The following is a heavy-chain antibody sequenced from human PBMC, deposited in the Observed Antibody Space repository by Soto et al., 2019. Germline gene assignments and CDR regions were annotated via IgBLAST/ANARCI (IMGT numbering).Heavy chain of an antibody. CDR1: GGSISSSNYS. J-gene: IGHJ6*02. V-gene: IGHV4-39*01. D-gene: IGHD2-15*01. CDR2: FYYSGST. CDR3: ANSHCVGGSCYPMIYYYYGMDV. Sequence: SETLSLTCTVSGGSISSSNYSWGWIRQPPGKGLEWIGSFYYSGSTYYNPSLKSRVTISVDTSKSQFSLNLSSVTAADTAVYYCANSHCVGGSCYPMIYYYYGMDVWGQGTTVTVSS.